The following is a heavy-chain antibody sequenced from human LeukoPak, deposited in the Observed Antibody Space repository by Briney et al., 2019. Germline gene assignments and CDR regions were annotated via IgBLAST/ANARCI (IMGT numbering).Heavy chain of an antibody. J-gene: IGHJ5*02. CDR3: TRDAGCSSTSCYRNLNWFDP. CDR1: GFTFGDYA. Sequence: GGSLRLSCTASGFTFGDYAMSWVRQAPGKGLEWVGFIRSKAYGGTTEYAASVKGRFTISRDDSKSIAYLQMNSLKTEDKAVYYCTRDAGCSSTSCYRNLNWFDPWGQGTLVTVSS. D-gene: IGHD2-2*01. V-gene: IGHV3-49*04. CDR2: IRSKAYGGTT.